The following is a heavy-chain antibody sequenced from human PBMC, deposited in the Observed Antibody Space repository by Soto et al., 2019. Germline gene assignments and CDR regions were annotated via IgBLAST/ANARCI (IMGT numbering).Heavy chain of an antibody. CDR1: GYTFTSYY. D-gene: IGHD1-1*01. J-gene: IGHJ6*02. V-gene: IGHV1-46*01. Sequence: QVQLVQSGAEVKKPGASVKVSCKASGYTFTSYYMHWVRLAPGQGLEWMGIINPDGGGTSYAQQFPGRVIMTRDTSTSTVYMEMSSLRSEATAVYYCAVGGTYLSMDVWGQGTTVTVSS. CDR3: AVGGTYLSMDV. CDR2: INPDGGGT.